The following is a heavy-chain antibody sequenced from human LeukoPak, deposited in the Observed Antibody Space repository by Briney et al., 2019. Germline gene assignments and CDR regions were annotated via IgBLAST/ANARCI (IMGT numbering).Heavy chain of an antibody. J-gene: IGHJ4*02. V-gene: IGHV3-64*01. CDR2: ISSNGGST. D-gene: IGHD2-2*01. CDR1: GFPFSSYA. CDR3: AKSSIVVVSILDY. Sequence: GGSLRLSCAASGFPFSSYAMHWVRQAPGKGLEYVSAISSNGGSTSYANSVKGRFTISRDNSKNTLYLQMGSLRAEDMAVYYCAKSSIVVVSILDYWGQGTLVTVSS.